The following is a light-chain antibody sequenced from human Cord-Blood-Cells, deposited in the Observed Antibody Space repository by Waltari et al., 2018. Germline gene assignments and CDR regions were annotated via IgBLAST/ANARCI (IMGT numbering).Light chain of an antibody. Sequence: QSALTQPASVSGSPGQSITISCTGTSSDVGGYNYVSWYQQHPGKAPKLMIYGVSNLPSGVSNRFSGSKSGNPASLAISGLQAEDEADYYCSSYTSSSTLVFGGGTKLTVL. CDR3: SSYTSSSTLV. CDR2: GVS. CDR1: SSDVGGYNY. J-gene: IGLJ2*01. V-gene: IGLV2-14*01.